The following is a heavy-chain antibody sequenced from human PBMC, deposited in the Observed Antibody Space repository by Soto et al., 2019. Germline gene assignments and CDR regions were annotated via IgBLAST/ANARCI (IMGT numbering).Heavy chain of an antibody. CDR2: VSGSGGGT. V-gene: IGHV3-23*01. CDR3: ARGGYCTTITCDANFFYMDV. CDR1: GFTFKSYA. D-gene: IGHD2-2*01. J-gene: IGHJ6*03. Sequence: EVQLLESGGGLEQAGGSLRVSCAASGFTFKSYAMTWVRQAPGKGLEWVSSVSGSGGGTYYADSVKGRFTISRDNPKNTVYLQMNSLRAEDTAVYYCARGGYCTTITCDANFFYMDVWGKGTAVTVSS.